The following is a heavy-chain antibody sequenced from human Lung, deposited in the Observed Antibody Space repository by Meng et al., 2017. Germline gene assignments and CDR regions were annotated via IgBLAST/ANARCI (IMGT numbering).Heavy chain of an antibody. V-gene: IGHV1-69*10. CDR2: IIPVLGIA. CDR3: ATEYCGSTSCYVDF. CDR1: GGTFTTYT. Sequence: QVKLVESGAEGTKAGSSVKGSCKASGGTFTTYTFNWVRQAPGHGLDWMGQIIPVLGIANYAQKFQGRVTITADKSTSTAYMELSSLTHDDTAIYFCATEYCGSTSCYVDFWGQGTLVTVSS. D-gene: IGHD2-2*01. J-gene: IGHJ4*02.